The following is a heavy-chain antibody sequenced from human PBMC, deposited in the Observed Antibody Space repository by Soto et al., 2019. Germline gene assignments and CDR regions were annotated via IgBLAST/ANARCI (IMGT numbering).Heavy chain of an antibody. V-gene: IGHV4-30-4*08. Sequence: SETLSLTCTVSGGSISYEYYHWTWIRQSPGKGMEWIGYIQYSGSIIYKTYFKSRITISVDTTKNQIYMKLNSVTAADTALYFCAREDDGGDRDYYGLDVWGQGTTVT. CDR1: GGSISYEYYH. D-gene: IGHD2-21*02. CDR2: IQYSGSI. CDR3: AREDDGGDRDYYGLDV. J-gene: IGHJ6*02.